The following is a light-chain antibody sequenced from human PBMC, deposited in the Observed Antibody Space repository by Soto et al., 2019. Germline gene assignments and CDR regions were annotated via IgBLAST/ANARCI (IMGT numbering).Light chain of an antibody. Sequence: SYELTQPPSVSVAPGQTARITCGGNTIGSKSVHWYQQKPGPAPVLVVYDDRGRPSGIPERFSGSKSGNTATLTITRVEAGDEADYYCQVWDGSSDHHVFGTGTKLTVL. CDR3: QVWDGSSDHHV. CDR2: DDR. V-gene: IGLV3-21*02. CDR1: TIGSKS. J-gene: IGLJ1*01.